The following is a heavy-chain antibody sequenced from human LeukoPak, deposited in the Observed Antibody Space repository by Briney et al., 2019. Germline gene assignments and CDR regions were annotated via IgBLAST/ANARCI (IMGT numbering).Heavy chain of an antibody. CDR1: GYTFTGYY. V-gene: IGHV1-2*02. CDR2: INPNSGGT. J-gene: IGHJ5*02. D-gene: IGHD2-15*01. CDR3: ARHLHSIVVAWFDP. Sequence: GASVKVSCKASGYTFTGYYMHWVRQAPGQGLEWMGWINPNSGGTNYVQKFQGRVTMTRDTSISTAYMELSRLRSDDTAVYYCARHLHSIVVAWFDPWGQGTLVTVSS.